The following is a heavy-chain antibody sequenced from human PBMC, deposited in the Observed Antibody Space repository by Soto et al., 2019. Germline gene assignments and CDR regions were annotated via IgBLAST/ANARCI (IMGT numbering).Heavy chain of an antibody. V-gene: IGHV1-3*01. Sequence: SVKVSCKASGYTFSSYAMHWVRQAPGQRLEWMGWINAGYGNTKSSQKFQDRVTISRDTSASTAYMELTSLRSEDTAVYYCARDTGDGTFDFWGQGTPVTVSS. CDR3: ARDTGDGTFDF. CDR1: GYTFSSYA. CDR2: INAGYGNT. J-gene: IGHJ4*02. D-gene: IGHD7-27*01.